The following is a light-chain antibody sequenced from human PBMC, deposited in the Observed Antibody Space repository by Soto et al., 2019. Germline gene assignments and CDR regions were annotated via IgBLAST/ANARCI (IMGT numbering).Light chain of an antibody. CDR1: QSISGT. J-gene: IGKJ1*01. CDR3: QQYGSSWT. V-gene: IGKV3-20*01. CDR2: GAS. Sequence: EIVMTQSPATLSVSPGGRATLSCRASQSISGTLALYQQKPGQAPRLLIYGASNRATGIPDRFSGSGSGTDFTLSISTLEPEDFAVYYCQQYGSSWTFGQGTKVDIK.